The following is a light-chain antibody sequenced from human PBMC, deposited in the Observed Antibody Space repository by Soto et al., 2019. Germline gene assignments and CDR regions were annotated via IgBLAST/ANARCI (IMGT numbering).Light chain of an antibody. J-gene: IGKJ4*01. CDR1: QGIRSY. V-gene: IGKV1-27*01. CDR3: QKYNSAPLT. Sequence: DIQLTPSPSFLSASVVDRVTITCRASQGIRSYLAWYQQKPGRAPKLLMYIASTLQTGVPSRFSGSGSGTDFTLTISSLQPEDVATYYCQKYNSAPLTFGGGTKVDI. CDR2: IAS.